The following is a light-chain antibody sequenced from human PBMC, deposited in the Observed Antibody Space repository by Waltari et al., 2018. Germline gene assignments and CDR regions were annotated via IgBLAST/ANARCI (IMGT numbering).Light chain of an antibody. V-gene: IGLV8-61*01. CDR2: KTN. CDR3: LLYMGSGIWV. J-gene: IGLJ3*02. CDR1: SGPISTPSH. Sequence: QTVVTQEPSLSVSPGGTVTPTRALRSGPISTPSHPSRYQPSPGQTPRTLVYKTNTRSPGVPDRFSGSTLGNKAALTITGAQAEDESDYYCLLYMGSGIWVFGGGTKLTVL.